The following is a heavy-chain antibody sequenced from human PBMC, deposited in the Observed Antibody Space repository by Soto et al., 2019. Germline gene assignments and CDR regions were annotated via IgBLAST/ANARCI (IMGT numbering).Heavy chain of an antibody. CDR1: RFTFSSYG. D-gene: IGHD2-2*01. V-gene: IGHV3-30*18. CDR3: AKDRIVVEQDSCMDV. CDR2: ISYDGSNK. J-gene: IGHJ6*02. Sequence: PGGSLRLSCAASRFTFSSYGMHWVRQAPGKGLEWVAVISYDGSNKYYADSVKGRFTISRDNSKNTLYLQMNSLRAEDTAVYYCAKDRIVVEQDSCMDVWGQGTTATDSS.